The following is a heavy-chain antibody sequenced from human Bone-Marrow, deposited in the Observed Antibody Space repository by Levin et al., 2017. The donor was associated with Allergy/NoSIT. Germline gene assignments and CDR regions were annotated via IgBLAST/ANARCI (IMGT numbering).Heavy chain of an antibody. D-gene: IGHD3-3*01. CDR1: GFTFSSYW. V-gene: IGHV3-74*01. CDR3: ARVYYDFWSGDPYYFDY. CDR2: INSDGSST. J-gene: IGHJ4*02. Sequence: GESLKISCAASGFTFSSYWMHWVRQAPGKGLVWVSRINSDGSSTSYADSVKGRFTISRDNAKNTLYLQMNSLRAEDTAVYYCARVYYDFWSGDPYYFDYWGQGTLVTVSS.